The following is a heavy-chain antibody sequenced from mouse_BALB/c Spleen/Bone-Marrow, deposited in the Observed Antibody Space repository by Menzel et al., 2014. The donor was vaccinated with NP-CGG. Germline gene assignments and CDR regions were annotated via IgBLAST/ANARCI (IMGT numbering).Heavy chain of an antibody. CDR2: INPDSSTI. V-gene: IGHV4-1*02. CDR1: GFGFSRYW. CDR3: ARLNYYGNLFV. Sequence: EVQGVESGGGLVQPGGSLKLSCAASGFGFSRYWMSWVRQAPGKGLEWIGEINPDSSTINYTPSLKDKFIISRNNAKNTLYLQMSKVRSEDTALYYCARLNYYGNLFVWGAGTTVTVSS. J-gene: IGHJ1*01. D-gene: IGHD1-1*01.